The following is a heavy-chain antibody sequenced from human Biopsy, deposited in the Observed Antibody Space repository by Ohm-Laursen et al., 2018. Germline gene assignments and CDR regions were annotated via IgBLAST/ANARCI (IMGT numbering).Heavy chain of an antibody. CDR2: IYYSGST. J-gene: IGHJ4*02. D-gene: IGHD1-26*01. Sequence: GTLSLTCTVSGGSIGSFFWSWIRQPPGKGLEWIGYIYYSGSTNYNPSLKSRVTISVDTSKNHFSLELSSVTAADTAVYYCARVGVGAPSIDYFDSWGQGALVTVSS. V-gene: IGHV4-59*01. CDR3: ARVGVGAPSIDYFDS. CDR1: GGSIGSFF.